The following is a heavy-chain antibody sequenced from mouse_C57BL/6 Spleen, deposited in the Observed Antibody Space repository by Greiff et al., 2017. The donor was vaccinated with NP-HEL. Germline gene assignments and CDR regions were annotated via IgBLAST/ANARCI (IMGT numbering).Heavy chain of an antibody. J-gene: IGHJ2*01. Sequence: QVQLKESGPELVKPGASVKISCKASGYAFSSSWMNWVKQRPGKGLEWIGRIYPGDGDTNYNGKFKGKATLTADKSSSTAYMQLSSLTSEDSAVYFCARGLGDYFDYWGQGTTLTVSS. CDR2: IYPGDGDT. V-gene: IGHV1-82*01. CDR3: ARGLGDYFDY. D-gene: IGHD3-3*01. CDR1: GYAFSSSW.